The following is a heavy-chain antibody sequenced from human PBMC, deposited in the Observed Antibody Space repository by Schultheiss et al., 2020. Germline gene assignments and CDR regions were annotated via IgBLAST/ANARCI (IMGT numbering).Heavy chain of an antibody. V-gene: IGHV2-5*02. CDR3: AHLRRIAVAGTGDNWFDP. Sequence: SGPTLVKPTQTLTLTCTFSGFSLSTSGVGVGWIRQPPGKALEWLALIYWDDDKRYSPSLKSRLTITKDTSKNQVVLTMTNKDPVDTATYYCAHLRRIAVAGTGDNWFDPWGQGTLVTVSS. J-gene: IGHJ5*02. CDR1: GFSLSTSGVG. CDR2: IYWDDDK. D-gene: IGHD6-19*01.